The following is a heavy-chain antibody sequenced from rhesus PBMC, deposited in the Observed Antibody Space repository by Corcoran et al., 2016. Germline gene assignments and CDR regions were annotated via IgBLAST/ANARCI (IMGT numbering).Heavy chain of an antibody. CDR2: IVGSGSRT. Sequence: QLQLQESGPGLVKPSETLSVTCAVSGGSISSSYWSWLRQAPGKGLDWIGYIVGSGSRTNYNPSRKILVTLSVDTSKSLLSLKLSLVTAAATAVYYCASDTDYFDYWVQGVLVTVSS. J-gene: IGHJ4*01. V-gene: IGHV4-169*02. CDR3: ASDTDYFDY. D-gene: IGHD3-9*01. CDR1: GGSISSSY.